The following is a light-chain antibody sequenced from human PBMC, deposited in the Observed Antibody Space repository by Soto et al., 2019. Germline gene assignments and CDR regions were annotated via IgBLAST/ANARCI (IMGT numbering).Light chain of an antibody. V-gene: IGKV3-20*01. CDR1: QSVSSSY. J-gene: IGKJ1*01. CDR3: QQYGSSPWT. Sequence: EIVLAQSPGTLSFSPGEKATLSCSASQSVSSSYLAWYQQKPGQAPRLLIYGASSRATGIPDRFSGSGSGTDFTLTISRLEPEDFAVYYCQQYGSSPWTFGQGTKGDIK. CDR2: GAS.